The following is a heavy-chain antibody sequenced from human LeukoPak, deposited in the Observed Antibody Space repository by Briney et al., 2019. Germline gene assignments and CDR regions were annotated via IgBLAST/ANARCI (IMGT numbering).Heavy chain of an antibody. CDR1: GYTFTGYY. CDR3: ARGYCSSTSCWDAFDI. V-gene: IGHV1-2*02. D-gene: IGHD2-2*01. CDR2: INPNSVGT. Sequence: ASVKVSCKASGYTFTGYYMHWLRQAPGQGREWMGWINPNSVGTDYAQKFQGRVTMTRDTSIRKAYMELSRLRSDDTAVYYCARGYCSSTSCWDAFDIWGQGTMVSVSS. J-gene: IGHJ3*02.